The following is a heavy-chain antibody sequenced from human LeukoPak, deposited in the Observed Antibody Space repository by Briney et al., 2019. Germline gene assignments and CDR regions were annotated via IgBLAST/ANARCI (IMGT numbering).Heavy chain of an antibody. CDR3: AVSGAGTY. D-gene: IGHD6-13*01. CDR1: GYIYTSYW. Sequence: GESLKISCNSSGYIYTSYWIGWVRQMPGKGLEWMGIIYPGDSDTRYSPSFQGQVTISADKSISTAYLQWSSLKASDTAIYYCAVSGAGTYWGQGALVTVSS. CDR2: IYPGDSDT. J-gene: IGHJ4*02. V-gene: IGHV5-51*01.